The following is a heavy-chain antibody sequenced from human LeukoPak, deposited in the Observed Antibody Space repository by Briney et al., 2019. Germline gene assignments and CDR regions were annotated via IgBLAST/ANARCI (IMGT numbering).Heavy chain of an antibody. V-gene: IGHV4-59*10. D-gene: IGHD3-22*01. CDR2: IHTSGST. CDR3: VRGSYYYYYDSSGYEGTGFDY. J-gene: IGHJ4*02. Sequence: PSETLSLTCAVYGGSFSGYYWSWIRQPAGKGLEWIGRIHTSGSTNYNPSLKSRVTMSVDTSKNQFSLKVNSVTAADTAVYYCVRGSYYYYYDSSGYEGTGFDYWGQGTLVTVSS. CDR1: GGSFSGYY.